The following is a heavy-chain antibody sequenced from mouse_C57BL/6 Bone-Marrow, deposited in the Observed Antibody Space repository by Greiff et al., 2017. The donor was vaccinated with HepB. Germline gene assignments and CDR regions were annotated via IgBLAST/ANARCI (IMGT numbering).Heavy chain of an antibody. CDR2: IDPNSGGT. CDR1: GYTFTSYW. Sequence: QVQLQQPGAELVKPGASVKVSCKASGYTFTSYWMHWVKQRPGRGLEWIGRIDPNSGGTKYNEKFKSKATLTVDKPSSTAYMQLSSLTSEDSAVYYCARDDAPTGGDYWGQGTTLTVSS. D-gene: IGHD2-3*01. J-gene: IGHJ2*01. V-gene: IGHV1-72*01. CDR3: ARDDAPTGGDY.